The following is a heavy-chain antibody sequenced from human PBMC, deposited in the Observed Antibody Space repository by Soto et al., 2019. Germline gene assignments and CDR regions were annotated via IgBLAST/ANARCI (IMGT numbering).Heavy chain of an antibody. CDR2: IHHSGRT. J-gene: IGHJ1*01. Sequence: QVQLQESGPGLVKPSETLSLICTVSGGSISTYYWNWIRQTPGKGLEWIGYIHHSGRTNYNPSLRSRVTMSLGTSKNQFSLKLTSVTAADSAIYYCARTFYDIVVTPPSDLHLCGQGALVTVSS. CDR3: ARTFYDIVVTPPSDLHL. CDR1: GGSISTYY. V-gene: IGHV4-59*01. D-gene: IGHD2-21*01.